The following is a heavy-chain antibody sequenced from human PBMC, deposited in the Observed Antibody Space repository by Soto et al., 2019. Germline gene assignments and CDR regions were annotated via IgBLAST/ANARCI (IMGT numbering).Heavy chain of an antibody. J-gene: IGHJ6*02. D-gene: IGHD5-18*01. CDR2: IYRGGST. CDR3: ARGGYGPYYSLDV. V-gene: IGHV3-53*01. CDR1: ASTVSSNY. Sequence: EVQLVESGGGVIQPGGSLRLSCAASASTVSSNYMSWVRQTPGKGLEWVSVIYRGGSTYYADSVKGRFTISRDNSKNPLYLQMNSLRAEDTAVYYWARGGYGPYYSLDVCGQGNTVSVSS.